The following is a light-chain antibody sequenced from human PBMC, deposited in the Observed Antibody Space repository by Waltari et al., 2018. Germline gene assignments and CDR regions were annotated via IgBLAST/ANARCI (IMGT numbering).Light chain of an antibody. J-gene: IGLJ3*02. V-gene: IGLV1-40*01. CDR2: ANR. CDR1: SSNIGAGFD. Sequence: QSVLTQPSSVSGAPGQRVTISCTGSSSNIGAGFDVHPYLQLPGTAPKLLIYANRNRPSGVPDRFSGSKSGTSASLAITGLQPEDEADYYCQSYDSSLTGRPWVFGGGTKLTVL. CDR3: QSYDSSLTGRPWV.